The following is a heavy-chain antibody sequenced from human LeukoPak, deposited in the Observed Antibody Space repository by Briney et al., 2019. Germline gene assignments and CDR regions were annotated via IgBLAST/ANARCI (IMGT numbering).Heavy chain of an antibody. CDR2: INEYGSQK. J-gene: IGHJ4*02. V-gene: IGHV3-7*01. Sequence: GGSLRLSCAASGFTFSSYAMHWVRQAPGKGLEWVANINEYGSQKHYVDSVKGRFTISRDNAKNSLYLQMNSLRAEDTAVYYCARDGGRNFDFWGQGTLVTVSS. CDR3: ARDGGRNFDF. D-gene: IGHD3-3*01. CDR1: GFTFSSYA.